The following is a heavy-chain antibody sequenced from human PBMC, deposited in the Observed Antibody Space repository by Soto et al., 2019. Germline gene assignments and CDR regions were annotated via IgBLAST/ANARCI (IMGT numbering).Heavy chain of an antibody. Sequence: GGSLRLSCAASGFTFSRYSMNWVRQAPGRGWERSTYISSRRSTIYYANYEKGRFTISRDNAKNSLYLKMNSLRDEDTAVYYCVGYCSGCSCYFGRSVAHYYYYGMDVWGQGTTVTVSS. J-gene: IGHJ6*02. D-gene: IGHD2-15*01. CDR3: VGYCSGCSCYFGRSVAHYYYYGMDV. V-gene: IGHV3-48*02. CDR1: GFTFSRYS. CDR2: ISSRRSTI.